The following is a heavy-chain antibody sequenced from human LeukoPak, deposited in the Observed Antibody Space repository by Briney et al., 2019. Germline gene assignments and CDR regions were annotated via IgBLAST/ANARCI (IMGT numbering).Heavy chain of an antibody. D-gene: IGHD6-19*01. CDR1: GFTFSSYW. CDR3: AKERAVAGTRYFDY. J-gene: IGHJ4*02. V-gene: IGHV3-30*02. CDR2: IRYDGSNK. Sequence: GGSPRLSCTASGFTFSSYWMSWVRQAPGKGLEWVAFIRYDGSNKYYADSVKGRFTISRDNSKNTLYLQMNSLRAEDTAVYYCAKERAVAGTRYFDYWGQGTLVTVSS.